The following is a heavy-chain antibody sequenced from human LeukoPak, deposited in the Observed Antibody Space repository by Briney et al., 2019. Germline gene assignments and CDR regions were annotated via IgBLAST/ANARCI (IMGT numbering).Heavy chain of an antibody. D-gene: IGHD2-21*01. CDR2: ISYDGSNK. Sequence: PGRSLRLSCAASGFTFSSYAMHWVRQAPGKGLEWVAVISYDGSNKYYADSVKGRFTISRDNSKNTLYLQMNSLRAEDTAVYYCAKSAIPDYWGQGTLVTVSS. V-gene: IGHV3-30*04. CDR3: AKSAIPDY. CDR1: GFTFSSYA. J-gene: IGHJ4*02.